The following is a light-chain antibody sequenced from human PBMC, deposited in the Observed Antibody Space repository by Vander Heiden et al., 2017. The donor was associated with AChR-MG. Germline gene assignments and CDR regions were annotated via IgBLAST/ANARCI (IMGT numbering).Light chain of an antibody. CDR3: QQENTYPWT. V-gene: IGKV1-5*03. CDR1: QNIKSW. CDR2: KAS. Sequence: DVQMTQSPPILSASVGDRATITCRTSQNIKSWLAWNQQKPGKGPKVLIYKASILQSGVPSRFSGSGSGTEFTLTISYLQPDDFGTYFCQQENTYPWTFGQRTKVEIK. J-gene: IGKJ1*01.